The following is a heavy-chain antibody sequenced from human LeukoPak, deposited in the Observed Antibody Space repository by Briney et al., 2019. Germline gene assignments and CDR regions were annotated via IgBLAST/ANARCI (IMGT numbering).Heavy chain of an antibody. CDR3: ARLGSYYGSGSYYEVYYYYYMDV. CDR1: GGSFSGYY. V-gene: IGHV4-34*01. J-gene: IGHJ6*03. CDR2: ITHSVTT. D-gene: IGHD3-10*01. Sequence: KPSETLSLTCAVYGGSFSGYYCSWIRQPPGKGLEWIGEITHSVTTNYNPSLKHRVTISVDTSKNQFSLKLSSVTAADTAVYYCARLGSYYGSGSYYEVYYYYYMDVWGKGTTVTISS.